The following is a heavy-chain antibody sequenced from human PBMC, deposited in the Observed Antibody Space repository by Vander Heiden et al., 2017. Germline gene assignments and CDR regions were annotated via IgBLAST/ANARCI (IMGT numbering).Heavy chain of an antibody. CDR3: ATSFFDNKDHAFDV. Sequence: EVQLVESGGGLVQPGGSLRLSCAASGFTFSSYWMSWVRPAPGKGLERVANIKQDGSDKYYVDSVKGRFAISRDNAKNSLYLEMNSLRVEDTSVYYCATSFFDNKDHAFDVWGQGAMVTVSS. CDR2: IKQDGSDK. J-gene: IGHJ3*01. CDR1: GFTFSSYW. D-gene: IGHD3-22*01. V-gene: IGHV3-7*01.